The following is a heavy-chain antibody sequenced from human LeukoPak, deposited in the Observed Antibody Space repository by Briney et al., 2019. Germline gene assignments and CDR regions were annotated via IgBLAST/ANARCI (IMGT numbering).Heavy chain of an antibody. CDR3: ARAASGTTGPYYYYYYMDV. CDR2: ISSSGSTI. CDR1: GFTFSDYY. V-gene: IGHV3-11*04. D-gene: IGHD1-1*01. J-gene: IGHJ6*03. Sequence: GGSLRLPCAASGFTFSDYYMSWIRQAPGKGLEWVSYISSSGSTIYYADSVKGRFTISRDNAKNSLYLQMNSLRAEDTAVYYCARAASGTTGPYYYYYYMDVWGKGTTVTVSS.